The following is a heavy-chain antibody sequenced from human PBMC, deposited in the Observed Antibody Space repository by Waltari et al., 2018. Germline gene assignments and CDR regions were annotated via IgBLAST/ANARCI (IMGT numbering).Heavy chain of an antibody. V-gene: IGHV3-74*01. CDR1: GFTYSMYW. Sequence: EVQLVESGGGLVQPGGSLRLSCAAYGFTYSMYWMHWVRQAPGKGLVWVSRSNSDGSSTSYADSVKGRFTISKDNAKNTVYLQMNSLRAEDTAIYYCARGARRTTVTTGWWYFDLWGRGTLVTVSS. CDR3: ARGARRTTVTTGWWYFDL. D-gene: IGHD4-17*01. J-gene: IGHJ2*01. CDR2: SNSDGSST.